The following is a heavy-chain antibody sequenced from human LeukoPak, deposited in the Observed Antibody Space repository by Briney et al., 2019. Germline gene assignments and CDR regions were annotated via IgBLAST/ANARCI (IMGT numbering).Heavy chain of an antibody. Sequence: ASVKVSCKASGYSFTSYGFNWVRQAPGQGLEWMGWMSAYNGKTNYAHSLQGRVTVTEDTSTDTAYMELSDLRSEDTAVYYCTTPLGYCVSTNCYVRFDPWGQGTLVIVS. CDR1: GYSFTSYG. CDR3: TTPLGYCVSTNCYVRFDP. D-gene: IGHD2-2*01. CDR2: MSAYNGKT. V-gene: IGHV1-18*01. J-gene: IGHJ5*02.